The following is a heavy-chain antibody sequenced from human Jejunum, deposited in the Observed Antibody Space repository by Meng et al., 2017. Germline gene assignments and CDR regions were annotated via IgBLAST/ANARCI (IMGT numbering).Heavy chain of an antibody. CDR1: GGSGSSAGYY. J-gene: IGHJ4*02. CDR3: ARDRPTPDFLAVAGTFDY. Sequence: QVQLQESGPGLVKPPQSLSRTGTVAGGSGSSAGYYGRWIRQLPGKGLEWIGYIYYSGTAYYNPSLKSRATISLDTSENQFSLKLSFVLAADTAVYYCARDRPTPDFLAVAGTFDYWGQGILVTVSS. V-gene: IGHV4-31*03. D-gene: IGHD6-19*01. CDR2: IYYSGTA.